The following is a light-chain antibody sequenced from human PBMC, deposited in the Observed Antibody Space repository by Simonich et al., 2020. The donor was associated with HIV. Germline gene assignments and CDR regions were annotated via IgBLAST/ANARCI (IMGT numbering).Light chain of an antibody. V-gene: IGKV1-5*03. Sequence: DIQMTQSPPTLSASVGDRDTLAGRASQSIRIWLAWYQQKPGKAPKLLIYKASSLESGVPSSFSGSGSGTEFTLTISSLQPDDFATYYCQQANSFPLTFGGGTKVEIK. J-gene: IGKJ4*01. CDR1: QSIRIW. CDR3: QQANSFPLT. CDR2: KAS.